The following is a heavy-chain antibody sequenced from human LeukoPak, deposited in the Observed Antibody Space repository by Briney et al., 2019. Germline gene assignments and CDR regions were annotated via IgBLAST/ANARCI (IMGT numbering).Heavy chain of an antibody. Sequence: PGGSLRLSCVPSGFTFSNYWMTWFRQTPGKGLEWVGNINQDGSEKYYLDSVRGRFTISRDNAKNSLYLQMNSLRVEDTAIYYCARDYVWGSSESDYWGQGTLVTVSS. D-gene: IGHD7-27*01. CDR2: INQDGSEK. CDR3: ARDYVWGSSESDY. V-gene: IGHV3-7*01. CDR1: GFTFSNYW. J-gene: IGHJ4*02.